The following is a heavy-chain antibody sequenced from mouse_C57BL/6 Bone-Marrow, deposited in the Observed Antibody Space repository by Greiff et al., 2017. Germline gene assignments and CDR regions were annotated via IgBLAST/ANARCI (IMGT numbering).Heavy chain of an antibody. CDR3: TRDDYYSYYFDF. D-gene: IGHD2-3*01. CDR2: INPGSGGT. V-gene: IGHV1-54*01. Sequence: VQRVQSGAELVRPGTSVKVSCKASGYAFTNYLIEWVKQRPGQGLEWIGVINPGSGGTNYNEKFKGKATLTADKSSSTAYMQLSSLTSEDSAVYFGTRDDYYSYYFDFWGQGTTLTVSS. J-gene: IGHJ2*01. CDR1: GYAFTNYL.